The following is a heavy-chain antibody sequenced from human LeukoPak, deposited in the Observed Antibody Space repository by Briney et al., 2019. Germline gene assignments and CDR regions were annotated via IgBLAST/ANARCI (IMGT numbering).Heavy chain of an antibody. CDR2: ISSSGSTI. V-gene: IGHV3-48*03. J-gene: IGHJ4*02. Sequence: GGSLRLSCAASGFTISSYEMNWVRQAPGKGLEWVSYISSSGSTIYYADSVKGRFTISRDNAKNSLYLQMNSLRAEDTAVYYCARDLGDITMVRGDADYWGQGTLVTVSS. D-gene: IGHD3-10*01. CDR3: ARDLGDITMVRGDADY. CDR1: GFTISSYE.